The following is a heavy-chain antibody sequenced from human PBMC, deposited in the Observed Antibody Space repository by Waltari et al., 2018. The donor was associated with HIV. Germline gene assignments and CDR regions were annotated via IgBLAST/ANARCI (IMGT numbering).Heavy chain of an antibody. V-gene: IGHV3-48*01. Sequence: EVELVESGVGLVQPGGFLRLSCAASGFTFSDYSMTWVRQAPGKGLEWVSYINSSSSTIYYTDSVKGRFTISRDNAKNSLYLQMNSLRAEDTAVYYCARDPVYSGSSLVYYFDYWGQGTLVTVSS. CDR1: GFTFSDYS. D-gene: IGHD6-6*01. J-gene: IGHJ4*02. CDR3: ARDPVYSGSSLVYYFDY. CDR2: INSSSSTI.